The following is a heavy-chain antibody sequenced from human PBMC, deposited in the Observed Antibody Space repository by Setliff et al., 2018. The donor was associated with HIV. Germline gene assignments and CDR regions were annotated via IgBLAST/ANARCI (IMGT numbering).Heavy chain of an antibody. CDR1: GGSMRSNY. J-gene: IGHJ4*02. V-gene: IGHV4-59*08. CDR2: IFYNGGS. CDR3: ARHASDYYDRSGFPPGFDY. D-gene: IGHD3-22*01. Sequence: TLSLTCTVSGGSMRSNYWSWIRRPPGKGLERIGYIFYNGGSNYNPSLKSRVTISVDTSKNQFSLKLTSVTAADTAVYYCARHASDYYDRSGFPPGFDYWGQGALVTVSS.